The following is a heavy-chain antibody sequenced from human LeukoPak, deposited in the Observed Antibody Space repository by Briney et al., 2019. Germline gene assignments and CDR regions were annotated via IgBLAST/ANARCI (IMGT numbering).Heavy chain of an antibody. Sequence: PGGSLRLSCAASGFTFSNFEMNWVRQAPGKGLEWISYISTSGASTYYADSVKGRFTVSRDNAKNSMYLRMDTLRAEDTPVYYCARERGYNYGYSGYYDQWGQGILVTVPS. CDR3: ARERGYNYGYSGYYDQ. D-gene: IGHD5-18*01. V-gene: IGHV3-48*03. CDR1: GFTFSNFE. CDR2: ISTSGAST. J-gene: IGHJ4*02.